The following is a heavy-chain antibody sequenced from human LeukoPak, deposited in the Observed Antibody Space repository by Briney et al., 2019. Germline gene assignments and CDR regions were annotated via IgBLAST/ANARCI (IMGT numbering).Heavy chain of an antibody. D-gene: IGHD6-13*01. CDR3: ARRRGDSSNFDY. CDR2: IFNSGST. CDR1: GGSISSYY. J-gene: IGHJ4*02. V-gene: IGHV4-59*04. Sequence: SETLSLTCTVSGGSISSYYWSWIRQPPGKGLEWIGNIFNSGSTYYNPSLKSRVTTSLDTSKNQFSLKVSSVTAADTAVYYCARRRGDSSNFDYWGQGTRVTVSS.